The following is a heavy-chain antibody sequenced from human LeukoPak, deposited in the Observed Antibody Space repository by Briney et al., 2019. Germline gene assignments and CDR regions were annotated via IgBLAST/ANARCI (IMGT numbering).Heavy chain of an antibody. Sequence: SETLSLTCTVSGGSISSRDYYWSWIRQPPGKGLEWIGYIYYSGSTYYNPSLKSRVTISVDTSKNQFSLKLSSVTAADTAVYYCARVQLGMDAFDIWGQGTMVTVSS. J-gene: IGHJ3*02. V-gene: IGHV4-30-4*08. D-gene: IGHD7-27*01. CDR3: ARVQLGMDAFDI. CDR1: GGSISSRDYY. CDR2: IYYSGST.